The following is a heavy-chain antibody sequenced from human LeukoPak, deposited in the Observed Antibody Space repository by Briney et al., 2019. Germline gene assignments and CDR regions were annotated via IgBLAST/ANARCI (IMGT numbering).Heavy chain of an antibody. CDR3: ARGDYYDGGGRNWFDP. Sequence: SETLSLTCSVSGGSMYSYYWSFIRQAAGKGLEWIGRIHTSWTTYYNPSLKCRVTLSVDTSMNQFPLRLTSVTAADTAVYYCARGDYYDGGGRNWFDPWGQGTLVTVSP. V-gene: IGHV4-4*07. J-gene: IGHJ5*02. CDR2: IHTSWTT. D-gene: IGHD3-16*01. CDR1: GGSMYSYY.